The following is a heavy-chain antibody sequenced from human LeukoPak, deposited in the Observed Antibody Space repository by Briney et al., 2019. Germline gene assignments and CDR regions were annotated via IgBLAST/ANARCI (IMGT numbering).Heavy chain of an antibody. CDR2: ITGSSSTI. V-gene: IGHV3-48*01. CDR1: GFTFSSFS. J-gene: IGHJ4*02. Sequence: GGSLRLSCAASGFTFSSFSMNWVRQAPGKGLEWVSFITGSSSTIYYADSVKGRFTISRDNAKNSLYLQMNSLRAEDTAVYYCAKDFKGIVVVAATSYWGQGTLVTVSS. D-gene: IGHD2-15*01. CDR3: AKDFKGIVVVAATSY.